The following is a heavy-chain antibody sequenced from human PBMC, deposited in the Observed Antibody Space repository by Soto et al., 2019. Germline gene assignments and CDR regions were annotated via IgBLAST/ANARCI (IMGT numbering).Heavy chain of an antibody. CDR2: IIPIPGIA. CDR3: AREIDIVATIGYFDY. Sequence: SVKVSCKASGGTFSSYTISWVRQAPGQGLEWMGRIIPIPGIANYTQKFQGRVTITADKSTSTAYMELSSLRSEDTAVYYCAREIDIVATIGYFDYWGQGALVTVSS. D-gene: IGHD5-12*01. V-gene: IGHV1-69*04. J-gene: IGHJ4*02. CDR1: GGTFSSYT.